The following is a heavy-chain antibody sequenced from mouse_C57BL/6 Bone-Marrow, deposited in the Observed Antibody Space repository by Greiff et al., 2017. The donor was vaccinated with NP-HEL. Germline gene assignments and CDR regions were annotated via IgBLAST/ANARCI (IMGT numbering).Heavy chain of an antibody. CDR1: GYSFTGYY. V-gene: IGHV1-42*01. CDR3: ARRGLLRDFDY. Sequence: EVQLQESGPELVKPGASVEISCKASGYSFTGYYMNWVKQSPEKSLEWIGEINPSTGGTTYNQKFKAKATLTVDKSSSTAYMQLKSLTSEDSAVYYCARRGLLRDFDYWGQGTTLTVSS. CDR2: INPSTGGT. D-gene: IGHD1-1*01. J-gene: IGHJ2*01.